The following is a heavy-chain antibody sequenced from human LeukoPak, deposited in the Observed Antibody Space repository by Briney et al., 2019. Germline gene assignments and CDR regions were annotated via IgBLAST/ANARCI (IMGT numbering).Heavy chain of an antibody. CDR2: INPNSGGT. D-gene: IGHD6-13*01. CDR3: AYSSSSGNFDY. Sequence: EASVKVSCKDSGYTFTGYYMHWVRQAPGQGLEWMGRINPNSGGTNYAQKFQGKVTMTRDTSISTAYMELSRLRSDDTAVYYCAYSSSSGNFDYWGQGTLVTVSS. V-gene: IGHV1-2*06. CDR1: GYTFTGYY. J-gene: IGHJ4*02.